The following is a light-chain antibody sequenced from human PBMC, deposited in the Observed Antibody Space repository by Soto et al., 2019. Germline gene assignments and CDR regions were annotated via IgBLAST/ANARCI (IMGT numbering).Light chain of an antibody. CDR1: QDISNY. V-gene: IGKV1-33*01. Sequence: DIQMTQSPSSLSASVGDRVTITCQASQDISNYLNWYQQKPGKAPKLLIYDASNLETGVPSRFSGSGSGTDFTFTISSLQSEDIATYYCQQYDNLLPLTFGGGTKVDIK. J-gene: IGKJ4*01. CDR2: DAS. CDR3: QQYDNLLPLT.